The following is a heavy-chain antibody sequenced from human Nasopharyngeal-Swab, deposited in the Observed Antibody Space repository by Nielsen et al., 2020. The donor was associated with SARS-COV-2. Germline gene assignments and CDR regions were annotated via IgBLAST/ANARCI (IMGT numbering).Heavy chain of an antibody. CDR3: ARDPIGYSSSSWWFDP. CDR1: GFTFSSYS. CDR2: ISSSSSTI. D-gene: IGHD6-13*01. Sequence: GESLKISCAASGFTFSSYSMNWVRQAPGKGLEWVSYISSSSSTIYYADSVKGRFTISRDNAKNSLYLQMNSLRAEDMAVYYCARDPIGYSSSSWWFDPWGQGTLVTVSS. V-gene: IGHV3-48*04. J-gene: IGHJ5*02.